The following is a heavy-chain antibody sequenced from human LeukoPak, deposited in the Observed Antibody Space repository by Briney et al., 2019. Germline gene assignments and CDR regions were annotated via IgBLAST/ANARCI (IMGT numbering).Heavy chain of an antibody. CDR2: VSYSGST. D-gene: IGHD6-13*01. V-gene: IGHV4-59*01. J-gene: IGHJ4*02. Sequence: SETLSLTCTVSSGSITSSYWTWIRQPPGKGLEWIAYVSYSGSTTYNPSLKSRVTISLDTSKNQVSLNLRSATAADTAVYYCARGRPAGGQNLLDSWGQGTLVTVSS. CDR3: ARGRPAGGQNLLDS. CDR1: SGSITSSY.